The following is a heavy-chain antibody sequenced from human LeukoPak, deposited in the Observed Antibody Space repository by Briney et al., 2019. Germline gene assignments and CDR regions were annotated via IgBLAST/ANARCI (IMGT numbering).Heavy chain of an antibody. V-gene: IGHV3-21*01. CDR2: ISSDSQYI. Sequence: GGSLRLSCAASGFSFSGYSINWVRQVPGKGLEWVSSISSDSQYIYYAGSMKGRFTVSRDNARNSLYLQMNSLGAEDTAVYYCARDVSSGYLGFDYWGQGTLVTVSS. D-gene: IGHD3-22*01. CDR1: GFSFSGYS. CDR3: ARDVSSGYLGFDY. J-gene: IGHJ4*02.